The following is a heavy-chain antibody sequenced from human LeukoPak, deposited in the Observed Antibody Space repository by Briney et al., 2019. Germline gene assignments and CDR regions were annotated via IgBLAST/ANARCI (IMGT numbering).Heavy chain of an antibody. J-gene: IGHJ3*02. D-gene: IGHD3-22*01. V-gene: IGHV4-39*07. CDR2: IYYSGST. CDR3: AREDLGYDSSGYYYSRGAFDI. CDR1: GGSISSSSYY. Sequence: SSETLSLTCTVSGGSISSSSYYWGWIRQPPGKGLEWIGSIYYSGSTYYNPSLKSRVTISVDTSKNQFSLKLSSVTAADTAVYYCAREDLGYDSSGYYYSRGAFDIWGQGTMVTVSS.